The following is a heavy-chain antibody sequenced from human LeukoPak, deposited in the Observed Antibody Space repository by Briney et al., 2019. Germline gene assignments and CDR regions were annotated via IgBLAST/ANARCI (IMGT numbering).Heavy chain of an antibody. CDR3: ARFMDPYYFDY. CDR1: GGSISSYY. D-gene: IGHD2-2*03. V-gene: IGHV4-59*12. Sequence: SETLSLTCTVSGGSISSYYWSWIRQPPGKGLEWIGYIYYSGSTNYNPSLKSRVTISVDTSKNQFSLKLSSVTAADTAVYYCARFMDPYYFDYWGQGTLVTVPS. CDR2: IYYSGST. J-gene: IGHJ4*02.